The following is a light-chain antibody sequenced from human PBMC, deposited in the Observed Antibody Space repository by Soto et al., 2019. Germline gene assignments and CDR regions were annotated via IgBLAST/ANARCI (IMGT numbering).Light chain of an antibody. Sequence: QSVLTQPPSVSGAPGQRVTISCTGSSSNIGAGYDVHWYQQLPGTAPKLLIYGNSNRPSGVPDRFSGSKSGTSASLAITGLQAEDEADYYCQSYDSSLSGPGHVVFGGGTQLTVL. J-gene: IGLJ2*01. CDR3: QSYDSSLSGPGHVV. CDR1: SSNIGAGYD. CDR2: GNS. V-gene: IGLV1-40*01.